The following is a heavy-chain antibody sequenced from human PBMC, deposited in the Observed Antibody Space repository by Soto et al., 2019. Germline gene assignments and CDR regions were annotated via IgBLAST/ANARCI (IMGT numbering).Heavy chain of an antibody. CDR1: GTSFTSYS. CDR2: IIAGNGNT. CDR3: ARDYENASGLDY. Sequence: ASVKVSCKASGTSFTSYSIRCVRHSPGQRLEWVGWIIAGNGNTIYSQNFRGRVSITRDTSASTAYMELSSLRSEDTAVYYCARDYENASGLDYWGQGTQVTVSS. J-gene: IGHJ4*02. D-gene: IGHD3-16*01. V-gene: IGHV1-3*01.